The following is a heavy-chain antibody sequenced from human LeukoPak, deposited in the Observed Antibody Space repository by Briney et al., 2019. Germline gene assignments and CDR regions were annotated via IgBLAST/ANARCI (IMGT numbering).Heavy chain of an antibody. CDR2: IYHSGST. J-gene: IGHJ4*02. V-gene: IGHV4-38-2*02. Sequence: SETLSLTCTVSGYPISSGYYWGWIRQPPGKGLEWIGSIYHSGSTYYNPSLKSRVTISVDTSKNQFSLKLSSVTAADTAVYYCARVSWFGELFKIDYWGQGALVTVSS. D-gene: IGHD3-10*01. CDR3: ARVSWFGELFKIDY. CDR1: GYPISSGYY.